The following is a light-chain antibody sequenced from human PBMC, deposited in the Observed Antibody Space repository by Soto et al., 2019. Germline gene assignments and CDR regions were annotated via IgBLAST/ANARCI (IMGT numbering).Light chain of an antibody. CDR2: DAS. CDR1: QSVSSY. V-gene: IGKV3-11*01. CDR3: QRHGAT. Sequence: DIVLTQSPATLSLSPGERATLSCRASQSVSSYLAWYQQKPGQAPRLLIYDASNRATGIPARFSGSGSGTDFTLTISGLEPEDSAAYYCQRHGATFGQGTKVDIK. J-gene: IGKJ1*01.